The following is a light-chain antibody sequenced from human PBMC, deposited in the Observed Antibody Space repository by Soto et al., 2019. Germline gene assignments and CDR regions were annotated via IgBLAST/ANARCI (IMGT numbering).Light chain of an antibody. CDR3: KQYKNGLWT. Sequence: ERVMTQSPATLSVSPGERATLSCRASQSVSSNLVWYQQKPGQPPRLLIYVPSTRATGIPARFSGSGSGTDFTLTIRSLHSKVFAFFYCKQYKNGLWTSAQGTKVE. V-gene: IGKV3-15*01. CDR1: QSVSSN. CDR2: VPS. J-gene: IGKJ1*01.